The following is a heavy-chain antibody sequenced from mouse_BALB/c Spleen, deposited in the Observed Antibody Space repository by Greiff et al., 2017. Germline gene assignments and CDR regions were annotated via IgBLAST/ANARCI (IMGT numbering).Heavy chain of an antibody. CDR2: ILPGSGST. CDR3: ARTTMITTYAMDY. V-gene: IGHV1-9*01. Sequence: VKLMESGAELMKPGASVKISCKATGYTFSSYWIEWVKQRPGHGLEWIGEILPGSGSTNYNEKFKGKATFTADTSSNTAYMQLSSLTSEDSAVYYCARTTMITTYAMDYWGQGTSVTVSS. D-gene: IGHD2-4*01. J-gene: IGHJ4*01. CDR1: GYTFSSYW.